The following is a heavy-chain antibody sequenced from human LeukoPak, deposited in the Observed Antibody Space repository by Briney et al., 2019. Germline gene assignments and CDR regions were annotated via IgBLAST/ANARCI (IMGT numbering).Heavy chain of an antibody. CDR2: ISSSSLYI. V-gene: IGHV3-21*01. J-gene: IGHJ4*02. D-gene: IGHD1-26*01. CDR3: ARYSGSYLGVDY. CDR1: GFTFSTYT. Sequence: GGSLRLSCAASGFTFSTYTMNWVRQAPGKGLEWVSSISSSSLYIYYADSVKGRFTISRDNAKNSLYLQVNSLRAEDTAVYYCARYSGSYLGVDYWGQGTLVTVSS.